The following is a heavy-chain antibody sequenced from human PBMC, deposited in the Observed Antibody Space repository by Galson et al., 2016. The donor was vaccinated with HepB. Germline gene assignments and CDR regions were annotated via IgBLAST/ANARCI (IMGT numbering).Heavy chain of an antibody. D-gene: IGHD2-21*02. CDR2: IYKSGST. CDR1: GGSISSYF. J-gene: IGHJ4*02. CDR3: ARGVTGTPYFDF. V-gene: IGHV4-59*01. Sequence: ETLSLTCTISGGSISSYFWSWIRQPPGKGLEWIGCIYKSGSTNYSPSLNSRVTLSVDTSKTQFSLKLGSVTAADTAVYYCARGVTGTPYFDFRGQGALVTVSS.